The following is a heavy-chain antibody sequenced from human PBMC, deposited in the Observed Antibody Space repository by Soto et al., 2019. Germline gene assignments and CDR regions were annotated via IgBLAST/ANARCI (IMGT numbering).Heavy chain of an antibody. CDR3: ARGNCSGGSCYSGQFDP. D-gene: IGHD2-15*01. V-gene: IGHV4-59*08. CDR2: ISYSGTT. Sequence: SETLSLTCTVSGGSISSYYWSWVRQPPGKGLEWIGYISYSGTTNYNPSLKSRVTISVDTSMNQFSLKLSSVTAADAAVYYCARGNCSGGSCYSGQFDPWGQGTLVTVSS. CDR1: GGSISSYY. J-gene: IGHJ5*02.